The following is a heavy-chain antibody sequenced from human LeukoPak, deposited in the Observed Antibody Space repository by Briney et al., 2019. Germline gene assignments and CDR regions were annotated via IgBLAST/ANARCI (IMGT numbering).Heavy chain of an antibody. CDR3: ARDAYYYDSSGYYSRFDY. Sequence: GGSLRLSCEASGFTFSNYWMSWVRQAPGKGLEWVANIKEDGSEKYYVGSVKGRLTISRDNAKNSVYLQMDSLRAEDTAMYYCARDAYYYDSSGYYSRFDYWGQGTLVTVSS. CDR2: IKEDGSEK. CDR1: GFTFSNYW. V-gene: IGHV3-7*01. J-gene: IGHJ4*02. D-gene: IGHD3-22*01.